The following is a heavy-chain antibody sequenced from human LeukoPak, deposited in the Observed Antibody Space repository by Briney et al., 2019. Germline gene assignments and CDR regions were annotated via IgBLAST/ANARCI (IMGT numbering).Heavy chain of an antibody. D-gene: IGHD6-13*01. CDR2: INAGNGST. J-gene: IGHJ5*02. V-gene: IGHV1-3*01. CDR1: GYTFTSYA. CDR3: ARIAIAYNWFDP. Sequence: ASVKVSCKASGYTFTSYAMHWVRQAPGQRLEWMGWINAGNGSTKYSQKFQGRVTITRDTSASTAYMELSSLRSEDTAVYYCARIAIAYNWFDPWGQGTLVTVSS.